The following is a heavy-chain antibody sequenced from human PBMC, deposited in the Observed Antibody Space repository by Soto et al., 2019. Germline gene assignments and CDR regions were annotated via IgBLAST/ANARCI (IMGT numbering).Heavy chain of an antibody. V-gene: IGHV4-59*01. Sequence: PYVTRPLTCCFSGCSLSSYYWSCLRQLSRKGLEWIGYIYYSGSSNYNPSLKCRVTISVDTSKNQFSLKLSSVTAADMDVYYCAKGGYYYDDAFDIWGQWTMVTGS. CDR3: AKGGYYYDDAFDI. J-gene: IGHJ3*02. CDR1: GCSLSSYY. D-gene: IGHD3-22*01. CDR2: IYYSGSS.